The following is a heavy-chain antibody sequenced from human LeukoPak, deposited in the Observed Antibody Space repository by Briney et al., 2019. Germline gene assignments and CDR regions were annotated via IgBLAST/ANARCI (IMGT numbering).Heavy chain of an antibody. CDR2: ISYDGSNK. CDR3: AKDGPVDTAMVRPDY. V-gene: IGHV3-30*04. Sequence: PGESLRLSCAASGFTFSSYAMHWVRQAPGKGLEWVAVISYDGSNKYYADSAKGRFTISRDNSKNTLYLQMNSLRAEDTAVYYCAKDGPVDTAMVRPDYWGQGTLVTVSS. CDR1: GFTFSSYA. D-gene: IGHD5-18*01. J-gene: IGHJ4*02.